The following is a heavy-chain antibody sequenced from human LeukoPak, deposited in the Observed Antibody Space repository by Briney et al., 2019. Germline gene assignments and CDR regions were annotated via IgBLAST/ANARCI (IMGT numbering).Heavy chain of an antibody. CDR1: GYSISSGYY. D-gene: IGHD4-17*01. V-gene: IGHV4-38-2*02. CDR2: IYHSGST. J-gene: IGHJ4*02. Sequence: SETLSLTCTVSGYSISSGYYWGWIRQPPGKGLEWIGSIYHSGSTYYNPSLESRVSISVDTSKNQFSLKLTSVTAADTAVYYCARLNRYGDYFYFDYWGQGTLVTVSS. CDR3: ARLNRYGDYFYFDY.